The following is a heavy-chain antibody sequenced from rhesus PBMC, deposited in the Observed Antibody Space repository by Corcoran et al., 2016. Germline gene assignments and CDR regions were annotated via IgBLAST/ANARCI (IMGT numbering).Heavy chain of an antibody. CDR2: IFGCGIST. J-gene: IGHJ5-2*02. CDR1: SGSISSNY. Sequence: QVQLQESGPGLVKPLETLPLTCAVSSGSISSNYWSWIRPAPRKGLEWIGYIFGCGISTNNNPSLKSRVTLSVATSKNHLSLKLSSVTAADTAVYYCARHGGRVAAGGDSLDVWGRGVLVTVSS. V-gene: IGHV4S11*01. D-gene: IGHD6-13*01. CDR3: ARHGGRVAAGGDSLDV.